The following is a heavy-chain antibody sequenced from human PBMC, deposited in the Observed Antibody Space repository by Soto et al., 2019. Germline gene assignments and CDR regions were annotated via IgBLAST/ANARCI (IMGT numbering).Heavy chain of an antibody. CDR2: INPSGGST. D-gene: IGHD3-22*01. J-gene: IGHJ4*02. CDR1: GYTFTMYY. Sequence: ASVKVSCKASGYTFTMYYMHGVRQSPGQGLEWMGIINPSGGSTSYAQKLQGRVTMTRDTSTSTVYMELSSLRSEDTAVYYCARVRRSSGYYYGYWGQGTPVTVSS. CDR3: ARVRRSSGYYYGY. V-gene: IGHV1-46*01.